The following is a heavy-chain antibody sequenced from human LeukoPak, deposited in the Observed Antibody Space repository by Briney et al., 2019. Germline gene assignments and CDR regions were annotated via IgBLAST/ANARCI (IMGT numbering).Heavy chain of an antibody. CDR3: ARDGREYSDYGMGV. V-gene: IGHV3-49*04. CDR1: GFSFGDYG. D-gene: IGHD2/OR15-2a*01. CDR2: IRRETNGGTT. J-gene: IGHJ6*02. Sequence: GGSLRLSYTASGFSFGDYGLNWVRQAPGKGLEWVSFIRRETNGGTTEYAASVKGRFSMSRDDSKSIAYLQMNSLKAEDTAVYFCARDGREYSDYGMGVWGQGTTVIVSS.